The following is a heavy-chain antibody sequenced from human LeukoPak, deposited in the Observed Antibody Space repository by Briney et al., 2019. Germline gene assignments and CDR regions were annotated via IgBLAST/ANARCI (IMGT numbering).Heavy chain of an antibody. V-gene: IGHV4-39*01. CDR3: ARPWTGAFDI. Sequence: SEALSLTCTVSGGSISSSIYYWGWIRQPPGKGLEWIGSIYYSGSTYYNPSLKSRVTISVDTSKNQFSLKLSSVTAADTAVYYCARPWTGAFDIWGQGTMVTVSS. J-gene: IGHJ3*02. CDR1: GGSISSSIYY. CDR2: IYYSGST. D-gene: IGHD3/OR15-3a*01.